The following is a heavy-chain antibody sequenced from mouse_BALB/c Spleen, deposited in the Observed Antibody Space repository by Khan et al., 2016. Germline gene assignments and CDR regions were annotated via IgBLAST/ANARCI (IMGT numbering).Heavy chain of an antibody. J-gene: IGHJ3*01. Sequence: VKLEESGPGLVAPSQSLSITCTVSGFSLTGYGVNWVRQPPGKGLEWLGKIWADGRTDYNSALKSRVSISKDNSKSQVVLKMNSLQTDDTANYYCSSDYDGFAYGGQGTLVIVSA. CDR1: GFSLTGYG. CDR3: SSDYDGFAY. D-gene: IGHD2-12*01. V-gene: IGHV2-6-7*01. CDR2: IWADGRT.